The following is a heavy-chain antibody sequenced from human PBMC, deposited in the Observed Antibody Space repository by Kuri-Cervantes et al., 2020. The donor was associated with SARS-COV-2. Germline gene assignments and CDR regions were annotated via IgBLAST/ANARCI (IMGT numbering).Heavy chain of an antibody. CDR2: IIPILGIA. V-gene: IGHV1-69*04. Sequence: SVKVSCKASGYTFTSYGISWVRQAPGQGLEWMGRIIPILGIANYAQKFQGRVTITADKSTSTAYMELSSPRSEDTAVYYCAREYSSSWYARPDYYYGMDVWGQGTTVTVSS. J-gene: IGHJ6*02. CDR1: GYTFTSYG. CDR3: AREYSSSWYARPDYYYGMDV. D-gene: IGHD6-13*01.